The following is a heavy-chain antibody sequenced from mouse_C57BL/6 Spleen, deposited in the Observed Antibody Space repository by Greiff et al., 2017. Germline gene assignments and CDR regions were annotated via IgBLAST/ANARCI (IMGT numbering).Heavy chain of an antibody. J-gene: IGHJ4*01. CDR3: TRDDDGGAMDY. CDR1: GFTFSSYA. Sequence: EVQVVESGEGLVKPGGSLKLSCAASGFTFSSYAMSWVRQTPEKRLEWVAYISSGGDYIYYADTVKGRFTISRDNARNTLYLQMSSLKSEDTAMYYCTRDDDGGAMDYWGQGTSVTVSS. CDR2: ISSGGDYI. V-gene: IGHV5-9-1*02. D-gene: IGHD2-3*01.